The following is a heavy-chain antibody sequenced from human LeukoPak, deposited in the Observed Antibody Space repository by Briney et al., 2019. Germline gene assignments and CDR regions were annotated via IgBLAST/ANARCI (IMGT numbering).Heavy chain of an antibody. CDR2: INHSGST. D-gene: IGHD2-2*01. J-gene: IGHJ5*02. Sequence: SETLSLTCAVYGGSFSGYYWSWIRQPPGKGLEGIGEINHSGSTNYNPSLKSRVTISVDTSKNQFSLKLSSVTAADTAVYYCARDTRTIVVVPAGIDPWGQGTLVTASS. CDR1: GGSFSGYY. V-gene: IGHV4-34*01. CDR3: ARDTRTIVVVPAGIDP.